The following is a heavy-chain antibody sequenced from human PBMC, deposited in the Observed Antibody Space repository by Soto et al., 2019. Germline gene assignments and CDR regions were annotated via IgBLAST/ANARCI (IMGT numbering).Heavy chain of an antibody. J-gene: IGHJ5*02. Sequence: QVQLVQSGAEVKKPGASVKVSCKASGYTFTSYGISWVRQAPGQGLEWMGWISAYNGNTNYAQKLQGRVTMTTDTSTSPAYMELRSLGSDDTAVYYCARVHGTISALLRWFDPWGQGTLVTVSS. CDR3: ARVHGTISALLRWFDP. D-gene: IGHD3-3*01. CDR2: ISAYNGNT. V-gene: IGHV1-18*01. CDR1: GYTFTSYG.